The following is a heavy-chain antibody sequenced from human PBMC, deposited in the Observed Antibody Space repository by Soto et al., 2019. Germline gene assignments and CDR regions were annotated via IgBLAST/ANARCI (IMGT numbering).Heavy chain of an antibody. CDR2: ISGSSDFL. Sequence: EVQLVESGGGLVKPGGSLRLSCAASGFTFSNSIINWVRQAPGQGLEWVSSISGSSDFLYYADSVKGRFTISRDTATNSLYLQMNSLRAEDTAVYYCATSTWYAFDICGQGTMVTVSS. CDR1: GFTFSNSI. CDR3: ATSTWYAFDI. V-gene: IGHV3-21*01. D-gene: IGHD6-13*01. J-gene: IGHJ3*02.